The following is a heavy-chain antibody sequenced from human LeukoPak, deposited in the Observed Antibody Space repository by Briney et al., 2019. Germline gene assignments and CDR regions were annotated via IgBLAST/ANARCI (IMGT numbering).Heavy chain of an antibody. Sequence: GGSLRLSCAASGFTVSSNYMSWVRQAPGKGLEWVSRISSDGKSISYADSVKGRFTISRDNSKNTLYLQMDSLRAEDTAVYYCASASSESYYWALDYWGQGTLVTVSS. J-gene: IGHJ4*02. V-gene: IGHV3-74*01. CDR2: ISSDGKSI. D-gene: IGHD3-10*01. CDR3: ASASSESYYWALDY. CDR1: GFTVSSNY.